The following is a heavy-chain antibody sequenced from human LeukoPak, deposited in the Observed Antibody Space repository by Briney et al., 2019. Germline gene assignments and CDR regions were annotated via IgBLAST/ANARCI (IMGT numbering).Heavy chain of an antibody. D-gene: IGHD6-19*01. V-gene: IGHV3-64D*06. CDR1: GFSFSNYA. Sequence: GGSLRLSCPVSGFSFSNYAMHWVRQAPGKGLTFLSAISYSGDSTYYADSVKGRFTISRDNSKNTVYLQMSGLRAEDTAVYYCVRVSSGWFFDHWGQGTLVTVSS. CDR3: VRVSSGWFFDH. CDR2: ISYSGDST. J-gene: IGHJ4*02.